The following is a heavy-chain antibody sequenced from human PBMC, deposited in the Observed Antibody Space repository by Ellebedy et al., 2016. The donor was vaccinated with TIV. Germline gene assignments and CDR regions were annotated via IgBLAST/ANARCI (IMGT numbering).Heavy chain of an antibody. D-gene: IGHD4-23*01. CDR1: GFAVSSNA. V-gene: IGHV3-53*01. J-gene: IGHJ6*02. CDR3: ANSPPLAFGVNSLDV. CDR2: LYRGGST. Sequence: GESLKISCAASGFAVSSNAMSWVRQAPGKGLEWVSILYRGGSTYYADSVKGRFSISRDNSKNPLNLQMDSLRAEDTAVYYCANSPPLAFGVNSLDVWGQGTTVTVSS.